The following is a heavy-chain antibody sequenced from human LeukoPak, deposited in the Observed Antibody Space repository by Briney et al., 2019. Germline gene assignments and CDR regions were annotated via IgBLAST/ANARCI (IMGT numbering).Heavy chain of an antibody. CDR2: ISSSSSYI. Sequence: KPGGSLRLSCAASGFTFSSYSMNWVRQAPGKGLEWVSSISSSSSYIYYADSVKGRFTISRDNAKNSLYLQMNSLRAEDTAVYYCARGRMTTVTTDAFAIWGQGTMVTVSS. CDR3: ARGRMTTVTTDAFAI. V-gene: IGHV3-21*01. CDR1: GFTFSSYS. J-gene: IGHJ3*02. D-gene: IGHD4-17*01.